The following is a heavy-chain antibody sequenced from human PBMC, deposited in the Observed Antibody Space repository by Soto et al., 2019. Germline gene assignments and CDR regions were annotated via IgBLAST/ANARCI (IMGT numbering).Heavy chain of an antibody. CDR1: GYTFTSYG. D-gene: IGHD3-3*01. Sequence: ASVKVSCKASGYTFTSYGISWVRQAPGQGLEWMGWISACNGNTNYAQKLQGRVTMTTDTSTSTAYMELRSLRSDDTAVYYCARDLGPITIFGVVHNWFDPWGQGTLVTVSA. CDR2: ISACNGNT. CDR3: ARDLGPITIFGVVHNWFDP. V-gene: IGHV1-18*04. J-gene: IGHJ5*02.